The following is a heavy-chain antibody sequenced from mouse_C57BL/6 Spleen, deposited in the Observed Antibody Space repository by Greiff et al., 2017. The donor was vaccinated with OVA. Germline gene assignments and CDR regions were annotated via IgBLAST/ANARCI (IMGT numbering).Heavy chain of an antibody. CDR2: IYPGSGST. Sequence: VQLQQPGAELVKPGASVKMSCKASGYTFTSYWITWVKQRPGQGLEWIGDIYPGSGSTNYNEKFKSKATLTVDTSSSTAYMQLSSLTSEDSAVYYCARDHYYGSSYYAMDYWGQGTSVTVSS. J-gene: IGHJ4*01. CDR3: ARDHYYGSSYYAMDY. D-gene: IGHD1-1*01. V-gene: IGHV1-55*01. CDR1: GYTFTSYW.